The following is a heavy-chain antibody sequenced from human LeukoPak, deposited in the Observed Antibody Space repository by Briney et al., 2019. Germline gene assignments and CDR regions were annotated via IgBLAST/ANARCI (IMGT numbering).Heavy chain of an antibody. J-gene: IGHJ3*02. CDR2: ISSTGGTI. CDR1: GLTSRNYF. Sequence: GGSLRLSCAASGLTSRNYFMNWVRRAPGKELGWVSFISSTGGTIYYADSVKGRFTVSRDNGKNSLLLQMNSLRAEDTALYYCARGYSRAAFDIWGQGTVVAVSS. V-gene: IGHV3-48*01. CDR3: ARGYSRAAFDI. D-gene: IGHD2-15*01.